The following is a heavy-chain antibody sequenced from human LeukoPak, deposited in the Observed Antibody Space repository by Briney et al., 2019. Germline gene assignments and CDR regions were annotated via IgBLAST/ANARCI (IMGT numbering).Heavy chain of an antibody. Sequence: SETLSLTCAVYGGSFSGYYWSWIRQPPGKGLEWIGEINHSGSTSYNPSLKSRVTISVDTSKNQFSLKLSSVTAADTAVYYCARAPRRIVATIGPFDYWGQGTLVTVSS. CDR2: INHSGST. V-gene: IGHV4-34*01. CDR3: ARAPRRIVATIGPFDY. CDR1: GGSFSGYY. D-gene: IGHD5-12*01. J-gene: IGHJ4*02.